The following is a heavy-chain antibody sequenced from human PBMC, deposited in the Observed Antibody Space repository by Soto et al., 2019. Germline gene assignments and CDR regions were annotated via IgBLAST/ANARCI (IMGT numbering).Heavy chain of an antibody. J-gene: IGHJ4*02. V-gene: IGHV4-31*03. CDR1: GGSISSGGYY. CDR3: ARGGGPSIAARPGHFDY. CDR2: IYYSGST. Sequence: QVQLQESGPGLVKPSQTLSLTCTVSGGSISSGGYYWSWIRQHPGKGLEWIGYIYYSGSTYYNPSLKGRVTISVDTSKNQFSLKLSSVTAADTAVYYCARGGGPSIAARPGHFDYWGQGTLVTVSS. D-gene: IGHD6-6*01.